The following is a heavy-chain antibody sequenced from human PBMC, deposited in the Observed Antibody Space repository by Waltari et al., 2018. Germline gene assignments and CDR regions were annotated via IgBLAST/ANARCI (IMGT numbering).Heavy chain of an antibody. V-gene: IGHV1-8*01. CDR3: ARGRYYDFWSGYYTRGGWFDP. Sequence: QVQLVQSGAEMKKPGASVKVSCKASGYTFTSYDINWVRQAPGQGLEWMGWMNPNSGNTGYAQKFQGRVTMTRNTSISTAYMELSSLRSEDTAVYYCARGRYYDFWSGYYTRGGWFDPWGQGTLVTVSS. CDR2: MNPNSGNT. J-gene: IGHJ5*02. D-gene: IGHD3-3*01. CDR1: GYTFTSYD.